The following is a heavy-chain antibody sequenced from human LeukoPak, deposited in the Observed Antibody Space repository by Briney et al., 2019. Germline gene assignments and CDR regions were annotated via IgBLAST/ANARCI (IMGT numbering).Heavy chain of an antibody. V-gene: IGHV1-2*02. CDR2: INPNSGGT. CDR3: ARDRGHYFDL. Sequence: GASVKVSCKASGYTFTGYCMHWVRQAPGQGLEWMGWINPNSGGTNYAQKFRGRVTMTRDTSISTAYMELSRLRSDDTAVYYCARDRGHYFDLWGRSTLVTVSS. J-gene: IGHJ2*01. CDR1: GYTFTGYC.